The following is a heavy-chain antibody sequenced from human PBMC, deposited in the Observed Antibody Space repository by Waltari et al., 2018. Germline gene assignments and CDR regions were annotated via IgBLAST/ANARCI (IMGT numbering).Heavy chain of an antibody. J-gene: IGHJ4*02. D-gene: IGHD4-17*01. V-gene: IGHV4-38-2*01. Sequence: QVQLQESGPGLVKPSETLSLTCAVSGYSISSGYYWGWIRPPPGKGLEWIGSIYHSGSTYYNPPLKSRVTISVDTAKNQFSLKLSSVTAADTAVYYCARHGASGDYYFDYWGQGTLVTVSS. CDR2: IYHSGST. CDR1: GYSISSGYY. CDR3: ARHGASGDYYFDY.